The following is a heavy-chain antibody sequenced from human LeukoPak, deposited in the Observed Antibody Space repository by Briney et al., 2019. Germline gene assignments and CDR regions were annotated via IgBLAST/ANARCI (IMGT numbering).Heavy chain of an antibody. V-gene: IGHV1-24*01. CDR1: GYTLTELS. CDR2: FDPEDGET. D-gene: IGHD2-21*02. Sequence: ASVKVSCKVSGYTLTELSTHWVRQAPGKGLEWMGGFDPEDGETIYAQKFQGRVTMTEDTSTDTAYMELSSLRSEDTAVYYCATAAYCGGDCYGFDYWGQGTLVTVSS. CDR3: ATAAYCGGDCYGFDY. J-gene: IGHJ4*02.